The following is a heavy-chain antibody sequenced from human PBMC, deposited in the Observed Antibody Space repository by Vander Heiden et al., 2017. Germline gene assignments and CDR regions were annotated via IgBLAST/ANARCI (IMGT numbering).Heavy chain of an antibody. D-gene: IGHD4-17*01. Sequence: QAPGKGLEWVAVIWYDGSNKYYADSVKGRFTISRDNSKNTLYLQMNSLRAEDTAVYYCARAYGDYVVYYYGMDVWGQGTTVTVSS. V-gene: IGHV3-33*01. CDR3: ARAYGDYVVYYYGMDV. CDR2: IWYDGSNK. J-gene: IGHJ6*02.